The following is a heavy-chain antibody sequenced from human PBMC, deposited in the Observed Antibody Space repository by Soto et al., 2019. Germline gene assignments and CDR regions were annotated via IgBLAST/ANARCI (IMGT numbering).Heavy chain of an antibody. J-gene: IGHJ4*02. CDR2: IYYSGST. D-gene: IGHD3-3*01. V-gene: IGHV4-30-4*01. Sequence: PSETLSLTCTVSGGSISSGDYYWSWIRQPPGKGLEWIGYIYYSGSTYYNPSLKSRVTISVDTSKNQFSLKLSSVTAADTAVYYCARDGWSGYVDYWGQGTLVTVSS. CDR1: GGSISSGDYY. CDR3: ARDGWSGYVDY.